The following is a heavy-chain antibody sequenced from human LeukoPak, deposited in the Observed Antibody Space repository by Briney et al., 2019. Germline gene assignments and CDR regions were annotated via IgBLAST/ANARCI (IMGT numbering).Heavy chain of an antibody. CDR2: IYYSGST. J-gene: IGHJ5*02. V-gene: IGHV4-39*01. CDR3: ARQNEAVAEDNWFDP. Sequence: SETLSLTCTVSGGSISSSSYYRGWIRQPPGKGLEWIGSIYYSGSTYYNPSLKSRVTISVDTSKNQFSLKLSSVTAADTAVYYCARQNEAVAEDNWFDPWGEGTLVTVSS. CDR1: GGSISSSSYY. D-gene: IGHD6-19*01.